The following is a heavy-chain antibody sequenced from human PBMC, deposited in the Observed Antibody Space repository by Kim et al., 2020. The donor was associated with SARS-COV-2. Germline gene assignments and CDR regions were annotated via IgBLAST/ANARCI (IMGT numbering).Heavy chain of an antibody. CDR1: GYTFTDYH. CDR3: ARSSLLDFDS. V-gene: IGHV1-2*06. J-gene: IGHJ4*02. D-gene: IGHD2-15*01. Sequence: ASVKVSCKASGYTFTDYHIHWVRQAPGQGLEWMGRLSANSGGTNYAQRFQGRVTMTRDTSISTVYLEMTRLRSDDTAVYYCARSSLLDFDSWGQGTLVTV. CDR2: LSANSGGT.